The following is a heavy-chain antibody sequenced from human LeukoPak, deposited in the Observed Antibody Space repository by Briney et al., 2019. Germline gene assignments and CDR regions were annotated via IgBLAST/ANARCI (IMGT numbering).Heavy chain of an antibody. CDR3: ARVTGYQPTNWFVP. V-gene: IGHV4-31*03. D-gene: IGHD2-2*01. Sequence: SETLSLTCTVSGGSISSGGYYWSWLRQHPGQGLEWNGYIYYSGNTYYTPSLKSRVNISVDTSKNQFSVKLSSVTAADTAVYYCARVTGYQPTNWFVPWGQGTLVIVSS. CDR1: GGSISSGGYY. J-gene: IGHJ5*02. CDR2: IYYSGNT.